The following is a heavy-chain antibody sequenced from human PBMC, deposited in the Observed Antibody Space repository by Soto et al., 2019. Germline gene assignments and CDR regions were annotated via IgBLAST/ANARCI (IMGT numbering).Heavy chain of an antibody. CDR3: AKSPLYSSGWDDAFDI. CDR1: GFTFSSYA. V-gene: IGHV3-23*01. D-gene: IGHD6-19*01. J-gene: IGHJ3*02. CDR2: ISGSGGST. Sequence: EVQLLESGGGLVQPGGSLRLSCAASGFTFSSYAMSWVRQAPGKGLEWVSAISGSGGSTYYADSVKGRFTISRDNSKNTLDRQMNSMRAEDTAVYYCAKSPLYSSGWDDAFDIWGQGTMVTVSS.